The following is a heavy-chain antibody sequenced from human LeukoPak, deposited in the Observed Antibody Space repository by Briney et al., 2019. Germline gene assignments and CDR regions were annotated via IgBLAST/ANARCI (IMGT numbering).Heavy chain of an antibody. CDR1: GFTFSSYS. CDR2: ISISSSYI. CDR3: AGGRSGYCSTTSCSRPPDY. Sequence: SGGSLRLSCAASGFTFSSYSMNWVRQAPGKGLEWVSSISISSSYIYYADSVKGRFTISRDNAKNSLYLQMNSLRAEDTAVYFCAGGRSGYCSTTSCSRPPDYWGQGTLVTVSS. D-gene: IGHD2-2*03. V-gene: IGHV3-21*01. J-gene: IGHJ4*02.